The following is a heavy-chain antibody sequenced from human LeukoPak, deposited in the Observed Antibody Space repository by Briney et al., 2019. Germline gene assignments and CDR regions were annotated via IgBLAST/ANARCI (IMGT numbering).Heavy chain of an antibody. V-gene: IGHV4-34*01. D-gene: IGHD6-13*01. CDR3: ARNKVAAGSDWFDP. Sequence: SETLSLTCAVYGGSFSGYYWSWIRQPPGKGLEWIGEINHSGSTNYNPSLKSRVTISVDTSENQFSLKLSSVTAADTAVYYCARNKVAAGSDWFDPWGQGTLVTVSS. CDR1: GGSFSGYY. J-gene: IGHJ5*02. CDR2: INHSGST.